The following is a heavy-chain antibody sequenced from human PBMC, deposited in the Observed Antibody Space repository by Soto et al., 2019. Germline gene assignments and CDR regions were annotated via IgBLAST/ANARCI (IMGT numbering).Heavy chain of an antibody. D-gene: IGHD3-3*01. CDR2: ISGSGGST. J-gene: IGHJ3*02. CDR3: AKDCYDFWSGHDAFDI. V-gene: IGHV3-23*01. Sequence: EVQLLESGGGLVQPGGSLRLSCAASGFTFSSYAMSWVRQAPGKGLEWVSAISGSGGSTYYADSVKGRFTISRDNSKNTLYLQMNSLRAEDTAVYYCAKDCYDFWSGHDAFDIWGQGTMVTGSS. CDR1: GFTFSSYA.